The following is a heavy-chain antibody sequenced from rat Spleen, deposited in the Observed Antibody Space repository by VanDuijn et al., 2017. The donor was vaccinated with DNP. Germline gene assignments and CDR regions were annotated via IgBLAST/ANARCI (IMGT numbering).Heavy chain of an antibody. J-gene: IGHJ2*01. CDR1: GYSITSNY. V-gene: IGHV3-1*01. CDR2: ISYSGST. CDR3: ARYGDYFDY. Sequence: EVRLQELGPGLVKPSQSLSLTCSVTGYSITSNYWAWIRKFPGNKMEWMGYISYSGSTGYSPSLKSRISITRDTSKNQFFLQLTSVTTEDTATYYCARYGDYFDYWGQGVMVTVSS.